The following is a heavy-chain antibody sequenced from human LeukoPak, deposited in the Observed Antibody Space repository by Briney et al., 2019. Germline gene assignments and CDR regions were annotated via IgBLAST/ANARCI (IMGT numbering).Heavy chain of an antibody. Sequence: SVKVSCKASGGTFSSYAISWVRQAPGQGLEWMGGIIPIFGTANYAQKFQGRATITADKSTSTAYMELSSLRSEDTAVYYCASKYYDILTGYPYWGQGTLVTVSS. J-gene: IGHJ4*02. D-gene: IGHD3-9*01. V-gene: IGHV1-69*06. CDR2: IIPIFGTA. CDR1: GGTFSSYA. CDR3: ASKYYDILTGYPY.